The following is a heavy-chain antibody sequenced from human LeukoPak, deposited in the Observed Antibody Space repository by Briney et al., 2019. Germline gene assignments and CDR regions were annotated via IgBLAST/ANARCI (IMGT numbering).Heavy chain of an antibody. Sequence: GGSLRLSCAAFSGFAMSWVRQAPGKRLEWVSAINGRGDDTYYPDSVKGRFTISRDNSNNTLYLRMNSLRADDTAVYYCAKGHRESSSFFDSWGQGIPVTVSS. CDR2: INGRGDDT. CDR3: AKGHRESSSFFDS. J-gene: IGHJ4*02. V-gene: IGHV3-23*01. CDR1: SGFA.